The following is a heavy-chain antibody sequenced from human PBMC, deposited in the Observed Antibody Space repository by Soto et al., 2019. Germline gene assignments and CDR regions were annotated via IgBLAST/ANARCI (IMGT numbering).Heavy chain of an antibody. Sequence: LSLTCTVSSGSISNYYWSWIRQPPGKGLEWIGYIYYNGDTNYNPSLKSRVTMSVHTSKNQVSLNLSSVTAADTAVYYCARQPPATAAFDIWGQGTMVTVSS. V-gene: IGHV4-59*08. J-gene: IGHJ3*02. CDR3: ARQPPATAAFDI. CDR1: SGSISNYY. D-gene: IGHD5-12*01. CDR2: IYYNGDT.